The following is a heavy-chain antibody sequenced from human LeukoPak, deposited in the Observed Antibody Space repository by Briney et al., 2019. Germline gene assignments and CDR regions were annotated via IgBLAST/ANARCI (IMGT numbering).Heavy chain of an antibody. CDR2: IYYSGTT. CDR3: ARDGVYGNSRYFDS. CDR1: GGSISSYY. J-gene: IGHJ4*02. D-gene: IGHD4-23*01. Sequence: RASETLSLTCTVSGGSISSYYWSWIRQPPGKGLDWIGYIYYSGTTNYNPSLKSRVTMSVDTSKNQFSLKLSSVTAADTAVYYCARDGVYGNSRYFDSWGQGALVTVSS. V-gene: IGHV4-59*12.